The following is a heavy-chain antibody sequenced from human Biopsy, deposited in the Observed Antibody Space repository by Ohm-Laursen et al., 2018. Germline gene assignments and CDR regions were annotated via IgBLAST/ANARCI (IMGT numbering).Heavy chain of an antibody. J-gene: IGHJ4*02. CDR3: ARDRWPHVTLLGLVVFDF. V-gene: IGHV1-18*04. CDR1: TGTFNSYG. D-gene: IGHD3-3*01. CDR2: ISPYNGDT. Sequence: SVKVSCKAPTGTFNSYGIIWVRQAPGQGLEWMGRISPYNGDTDYAQKLQGRVTMTTDTSTSTAYMDLRSLRSDDTAVYYCARDRWPHVTLLGLVVFDFWGQGTLVIVSS.